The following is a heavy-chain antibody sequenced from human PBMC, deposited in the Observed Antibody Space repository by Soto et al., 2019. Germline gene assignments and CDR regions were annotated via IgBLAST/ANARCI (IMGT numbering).Heavy chain of an antibody. Sequence: AETLSLTCAAGGASIIYYYWAWIRQSPGGGLETRGYVTNTATTTYTPSLKNRVTISVDASTSQFYLKLRSVTAADTAVYYCARGMAEADIFYCFDYWGQGALVTVSS. J-gene: IGHJ4*02. D-gene: IGHD3-9*01. CDR3: ARGMAEADIFYCFDY. V-gene: IGHV4-59*01. CDR1: GASIIYYY. CDR2: VTNTATT.